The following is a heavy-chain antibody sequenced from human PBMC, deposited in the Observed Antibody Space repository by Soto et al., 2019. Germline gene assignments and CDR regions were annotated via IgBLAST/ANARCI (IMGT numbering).Heavy chain of an antibody. Sequence: SETQSLTWTFAGGYLSSSIYYWSWIRQPPGKGLEWIGSIYYSGSTYYNPSLKSRVTISVDTSKNQFSLKLSSVTAADTAVYYCARLTQFYGSGSYVYWGQGTLVTVSS. CDR2: IYYSGST. CDR1: GGYLSSSIYY. CDR3: ARLTQFYGSGSYVY. D-gene: IGHD3-10*01. J-gene: IGHJ4*02. V-gene: IGHV4-39*01.